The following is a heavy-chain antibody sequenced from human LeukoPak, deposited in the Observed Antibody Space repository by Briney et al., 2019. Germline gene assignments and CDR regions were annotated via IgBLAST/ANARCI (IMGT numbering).Heavy chain of an antibody. D-gene: IGHD1-14*01. CDR1: GFTFSSYG. V-gene: IGHV3-33*01. J-gene: IGHJ4*02. CDR3: ARNRFLFHDPADHPSAPDY. CDR2: IWYDGSNK. Sequence: PGGSLRLSCAASGFTFSSYGMHWVRQAPGKGLEWVAVIWYDGSNKYYADSVKGRFTISRDNSKNTLYLQMNSLRAEDTAVYYCARNRFLFHDPADHPSAPDYWGQGTLVTVSS.